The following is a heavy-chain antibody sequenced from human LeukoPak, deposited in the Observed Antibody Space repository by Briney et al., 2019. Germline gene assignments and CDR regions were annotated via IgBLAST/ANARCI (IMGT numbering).Heavy chain of an antibody. CDR1: GFTFSSYS. D-gene: IGHD5-18*01. CDR3: ARDRGVATAEFDY. V-gene: IGHV3-21*01. Sequence: GGSLRLSCAASGFTFSSYSMNWVRQAPGKGLEWVSSISSSSSYIYYADSVKGRFTISRYNAKNSLYLQMNSLRAADTAVYYCARDRGVATAEFDYWGQGTLVTVSS. J-gene: IGHJ4*02. CDR2: ISSSSSYI.